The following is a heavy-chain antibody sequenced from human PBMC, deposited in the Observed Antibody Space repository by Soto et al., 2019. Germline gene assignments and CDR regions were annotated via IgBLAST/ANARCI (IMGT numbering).Heavy chain of an antibody. CDR1: GFSLSTSGVG. J-gene: IGHJ4*02. D-gene: IGHD1-7*01. Sequence: QITLKESGPTLVKPTQTLTLTCTFSGFSLSTSGVGVGWIRQPPGKALEWLALIYWDNNKRYSPSRTSRLTITKATSKSHVVLTMTNMDPVDTATYYCAHSKHHPYNWNYECYFDYWGQGTLVTVSS. V-gene: IGHV2-5*02. CDR3: AHSKHHPYNWNYECYFDY. CDR2: IYWDNNK.